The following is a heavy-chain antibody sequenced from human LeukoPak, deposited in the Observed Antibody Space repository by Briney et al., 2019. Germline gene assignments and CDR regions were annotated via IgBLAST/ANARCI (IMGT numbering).Heavy chain of an antibody. CDR1: GLTFSGYG. D-gene: IGHD2-15*01. Sequence: SGGSLRLSCAASGLTFSGYGMHWVRQAPGKGLEWVAFIRYDGSNEYYADSVKGRFTISRDKSKNTLSLQMNGLRVEDTAVYYCAKVMPPGRIRFYSYYMDVWGKGTTVSVS. CDR2: IRYDGSNE. V-gene: IGHV3-30*02. CDR3: AKVMPPGRIRFYSYYMDV. J-gene: IGHJ6*03.